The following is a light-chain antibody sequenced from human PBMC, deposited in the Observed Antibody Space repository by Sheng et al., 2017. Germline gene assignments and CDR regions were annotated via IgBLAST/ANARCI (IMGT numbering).Light chain of an antibody. CDR3: TSYAGSSTFYV. V-gene: IGLV2-14*03. Sequence: QSALTQPVSVSGAPGQSITISCTGTGSDIGAFDYVSWYQQHPGKAPKLIIYDVNHWPSGLSSHFSGSKSGDTASLTISGLQADDEAHYYCTSYAGSSTFYVFGTGTKVTVL. J-gene: IGLJ1*01. CDR2: DVN. CDR1: GSDIGAFDY.